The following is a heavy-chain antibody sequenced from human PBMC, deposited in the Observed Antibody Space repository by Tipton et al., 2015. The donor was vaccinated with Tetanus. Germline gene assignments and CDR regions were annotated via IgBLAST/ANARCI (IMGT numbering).Heavy chain of an antibody. Sequence: SLRLSCAASGFTFSNYAMAWVRQAPGKGLEWVSGISVRGSHTYYADPVKGRFSISRDNSKNTVYLQMNSLRDEDTAVYYCAKDPASRGWFDPWGQGTPVSVSS. J-gene: IGHJ5*02. CDR2: ISVRGSHT. CDR3: AKDPASRGWFDP. CDR1: GFTFSNYA. V-gene: IGHV3-23*01.